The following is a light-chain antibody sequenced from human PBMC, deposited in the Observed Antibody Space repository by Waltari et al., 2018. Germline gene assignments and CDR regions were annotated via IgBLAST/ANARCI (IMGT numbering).Light chain of an antibody. V-gene: IGLV2-23*02. Sequence: SAKTQPAPVPGPPGQSTTTLCIATSRGVGSYNLGSWYQQHPGKVPKLVIYEVTKRPSGPAPLFSASKSNSTASLTLSTLRAEDEADCCLCSYTGSSSWVFGGGTKLTVL. CDR2: EVT. CDR1: SRGVGSYNL. J-gene: IGLJ3*02. CDR3: CSYTGSSSWV.